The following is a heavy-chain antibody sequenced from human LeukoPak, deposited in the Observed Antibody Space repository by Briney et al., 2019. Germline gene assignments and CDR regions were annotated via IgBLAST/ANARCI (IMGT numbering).Heavy chain of an antibody. CDR3: AKYSGSGSYYKPTIDY. CDR2: ISGSGGST. V-gene: IGHV3-23*01. D-gene: IGHD3-10*01. CDR1: GFTFSSYA. J-gene: IGHJ4*02. Sequence: GGSLRLSCAASGFTFSSYAMSWVRQAPEKGLEWVSGISGSGGSTDYADSVKGRFTISRDNSKNTLYLQMNSLRAEDTAVYYCAKYSGSGSYYKPTIDYWGQGTLVTVSS.